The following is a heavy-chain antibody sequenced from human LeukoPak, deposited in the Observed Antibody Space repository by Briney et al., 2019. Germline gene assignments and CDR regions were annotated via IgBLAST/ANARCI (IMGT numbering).Heavy chain of an antibody. CDR2: INPSGGGT. D-gene: IGHD3-16*02. Sequence: ASVKVSCKASGYTFISYYMHWVRQAPGQGLEWMGIINPSGGGTSYAQKFQGRVTMTRDTSTSTVYVELSSLRSEDTAVYYCARSGITWGTYRPPLDYWGQGTLVTVSS. J-gene: IGHJ4*02. CDR3: ARSGITWGTYRPPLDY. CDR1: GYTFISYY. V-gene: IGHV1-46*01.